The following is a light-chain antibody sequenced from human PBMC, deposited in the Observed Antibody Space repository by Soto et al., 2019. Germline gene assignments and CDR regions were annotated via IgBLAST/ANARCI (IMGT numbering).Light chain of an antibody. CDR1: QGISSY. V-gene: IGKV1-8*01. CDR2: AAS. Sequence: AIRMTQSPSSLSASTGDRVTITCRASQGISSYLAWYQQKPGKAPKLLIYAASTLQSGVPSRFSDSGSGTDFTLTISCLQSEDFATYYCQQYYSYPITFGPGTKVDIK. J-gene: IGKJ3*01. CDR3: QQYYSYPIT.